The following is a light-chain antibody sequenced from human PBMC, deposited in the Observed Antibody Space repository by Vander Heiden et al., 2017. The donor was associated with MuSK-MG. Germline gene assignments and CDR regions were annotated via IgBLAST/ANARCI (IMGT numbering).Light chain of an antibody. CDR2: AAS. CDR3: RQSYSTRQT. Sequence: DTQMTHSPHSLSASVGDRVTITCRASQSISSYLNWYQQKPGKAPQLLIYAASSLQSGVPSRFSGSGAGADFTLTISSLQPEDFATYYCRQSYSTRQTFGQGTRVEIK. J-gene: IGKJ1*01. V-gene: IGKV1-39*01. CDR1: QSISSY.